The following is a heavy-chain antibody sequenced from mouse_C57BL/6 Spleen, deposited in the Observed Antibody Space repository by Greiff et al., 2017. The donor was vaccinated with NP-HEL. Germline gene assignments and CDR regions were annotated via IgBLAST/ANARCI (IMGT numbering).Heavy chain of an antibody. D-gene: IGHD1-1*01. Sequence: DVHLVESGGGLVKPGGSLKLSCAASGFTFSDYGMHWVRQAPEKGLEWVAYISSGSSTIYYADTVKGRFTISRDNAKNTLFLQMTSLRAEDTGMYYCARIDDDGSPAGFAYWGQGTLVTVSA. CDR2: ISSGSSTI. V-gene: IGHV5-17*01. CDR3: ARIDDDGSPAGFAY. CDR1: GFTFSDYG. J-gene: IGHJ3*01.